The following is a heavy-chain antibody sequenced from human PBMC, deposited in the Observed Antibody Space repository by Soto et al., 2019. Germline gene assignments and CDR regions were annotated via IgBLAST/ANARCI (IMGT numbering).Heavy chain of an antibody. CDR2: IAVGSGYT. J-gene: IGHJ4*02. CDR3: AADATAWQQMVPSDY. Sequence: QMQLEQSGPEVKKPGTSVKVSCKASGFTFTSSAFQWVRQARGQRLEWIGWIAVGSGYTNYAQRFQDRVTLTRDMSTATNYMELRRLTSEDTAIYYCAADATAWQQMVPSDYWGQGTLVTVSS. CDR1: GFTFTSSA. D-gene: IGHD2-8*01. V-gene: IGHV1-58*01.